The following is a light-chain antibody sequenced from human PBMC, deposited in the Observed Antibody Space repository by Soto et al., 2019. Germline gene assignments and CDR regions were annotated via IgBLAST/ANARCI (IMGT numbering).Light chain of an antibody. J-gene: IGKJ4*01. CDR1: QPINSW. V-gene: IGKV1D-12*01. Sequence: DIQMTQSPSSVSASVGDRVTITCRASQPINSWLAWYQQKRGKAPKLLIYAASSLQSGVPSRFSGSASGTDFTLTINSLQPEDFATYYCQLPQTCPVTFGGGTKVEIK. CDR2: AAS. CDR3: QLPQTCPVT.